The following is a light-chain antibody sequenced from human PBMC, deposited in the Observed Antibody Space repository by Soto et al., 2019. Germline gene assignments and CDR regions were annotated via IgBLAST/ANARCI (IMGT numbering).Light chain of an antibody. J-gene: IGLJ1*01. V-gene: IGLV2-23*02. Sequence: QSALTQPASVSGSPGQSITISCTGTSSDVGSYNLVSWYQQHPGKAPKLMIYEVSKRPSGVSNRFSGSKSGNTASLPISGLQAEDEADSDGCSYAGRCPHVSGPGTKGTV. CDR1: SSDVGSYNL. CDR2: EVS. CDR3: CSYAGRCPHV.